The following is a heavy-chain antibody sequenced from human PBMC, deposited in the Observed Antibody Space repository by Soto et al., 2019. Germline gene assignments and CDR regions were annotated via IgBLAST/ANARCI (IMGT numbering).Heavy chain of an antibody. CDR1: GGSFSVYY. Sequence: SETLSLTCAVYGGSFSVYYWSWIRQPPGKGLEWIGEINHSGSTNYNPSLKSRVTISVDTSKNQFSLKLSSVTAADTAVYYCARSPRIAARFNYYYYMDVWGKGTTVTVSS. V-gene: IGHV4-34*01. CDR3: ARSPRIAARFNYYYYMDV. CDR2: INHSGST. D-gene: IGHD6-6*01. J-gene: IGHJ6*03.